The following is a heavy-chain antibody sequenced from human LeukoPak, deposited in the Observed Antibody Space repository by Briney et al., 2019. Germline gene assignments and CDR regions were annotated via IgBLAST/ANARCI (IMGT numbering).Heavy chain of an antibody. CDR2: IHHSGST. CDR1: GGSISSGGYS. Sequence: SQTLSLTCAVSGGSISSGGYSWSWIRQPPGKGLEWIGYIHHSGSTYYNPSLKSRVTISVDRSKNQFSLKLSSVTAADTAVYYCAREGGVRYAFDIWGQGTMVTVSS. V-gene: IGHV4-30-2*01. D-gene: IGHD1-1*01. CDR3: AREGGVRYAFDI. J-gene: IGHJ3*02.